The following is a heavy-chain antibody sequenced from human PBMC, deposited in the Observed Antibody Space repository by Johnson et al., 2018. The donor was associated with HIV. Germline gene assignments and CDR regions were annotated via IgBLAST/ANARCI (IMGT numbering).Heavy chain of an antibody. CDR1: GFTFSNFA. D-gene: IGHD2-15*01. V-gene: IGHV3-66*01. CDR2: IYSGGST. J-gene: IGHJ3*02. Sequence: VHLVESGGGLVQPGGSLRLSCEVSGFTFSNFAMSWVRQAPGKGLEWVSVIYSGGSTYYADSVKGRFTISRDNSKNSLYLQMNSLKTEDTAVYYCAREPEGWAFDIWGQGTMVTVSS. CDR3: AREPEGWAFDI.